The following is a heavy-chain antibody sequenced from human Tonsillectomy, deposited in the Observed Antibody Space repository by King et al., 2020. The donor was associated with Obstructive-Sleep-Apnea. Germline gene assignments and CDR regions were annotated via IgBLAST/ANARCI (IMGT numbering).Heavy chain of an antibody. V-gene: IGHV3-21*01. CDR1: GFTFSSNT. CDR3: ARETGYCSGGRCYRFGLDV. J-gene: IGHJ6*02. D-gene: IGHD2-15*01. Sequence: VQLVESGGGLVKPGGSLRLSCAASGFTFSSNTMNWVRQAPGKGLEWVSSISSSSYYIYYAGSVRGRFTISRDNAKNSLYLQMNSLRAADTAVYYCARETGYCSGGRCYRFGLDVWGQGTTVTVSS. CDR2: ISSSSYYI.